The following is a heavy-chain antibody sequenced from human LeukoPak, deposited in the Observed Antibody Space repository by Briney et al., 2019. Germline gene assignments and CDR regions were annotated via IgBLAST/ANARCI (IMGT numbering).Heavy chain of an antibody. D-gene: IGHD3-3*01. J-gene: IGHJ4*02. CDR1: GGSISDYY. V-gene: IGHV4-59*01. Sequence: SETLSLTCTVSGGSISDYYWSWIRQPPGKGLEWIGWIFGSGGSNYNPSLKSRLTISVDTSKNQFSLKLSSVTAADTAVYYCARVGIFGVAVAFDYWGQGTLVTVSS. CDR3: ARVGIFGVAVAFDY. CDR2: IFGSGGS.